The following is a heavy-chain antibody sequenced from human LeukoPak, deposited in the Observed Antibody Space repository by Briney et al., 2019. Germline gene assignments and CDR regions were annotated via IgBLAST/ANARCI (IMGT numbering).Heavy chain of an antibody. CDR2: IRYDGSNK. CDR1: RFTFSSYG. Sequence: GGSLRLSCAASRFTFSSYGMHWVRQAPGKGLEWVAFIRYDGSNKYYADSVKGRFTISRDNAKNSLYLQMNSLRVEDTALYHCARVGAFSSSWLLYWGQGTLVTVSS. D-gene: IGHD6-13*01. J-gene: IGHJ4*02. CDR3: ARVGAFSSSWLLY. V-gene: IGHV3-30*02.